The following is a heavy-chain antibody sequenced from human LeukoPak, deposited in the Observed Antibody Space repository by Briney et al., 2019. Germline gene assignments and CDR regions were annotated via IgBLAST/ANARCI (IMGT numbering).Heavy chain of an antibody. V-gene: IGHV3-7*03. Sequence: GGSLRLSCAASGFTFSSFWMSWVRQAPGKGLEWVANIKSDGSQTYYKESMKGRFTISRDNAKNSLYLQMNSLRAEDTAVYYCAKAVYYDILTGYSFPDYWGQGTLVTVSS. CDR1: GFTFSSFW. J-gene: IGHJ4*02. CDR2: IKSDGSQT. D-gene: IGHD3-9*01. CDR3: AKAVYYDILTGYSFPDY.